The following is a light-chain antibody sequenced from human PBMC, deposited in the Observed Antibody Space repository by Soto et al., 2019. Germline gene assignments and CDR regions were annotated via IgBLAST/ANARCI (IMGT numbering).Light chain of an antibody. J-gene: IGKJ5*01. CDR3: QQRSEWPIT. Sequence: EIVLTQSPGTLSLSPGERATLSCRASQSVTSNYLAWYQQKPGQAPRLLVYGASSRATGVPARFSGSRSGTDFTLTISSLEPEDFAVYFCQQRSEWPITFGQGTRLEIK. CDR1: QSVTSNY. V-gene: IGKV3D-20*02. CDR2: GAS.